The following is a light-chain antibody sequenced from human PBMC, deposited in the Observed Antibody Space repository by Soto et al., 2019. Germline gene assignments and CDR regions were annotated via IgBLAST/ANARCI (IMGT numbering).Light chain of an antibody. CDR1: QRISSN. CDR3: QQYNNWPPLYT. Sequence: EIVMTQSTATLSVSPGERATLSCRASQRISSNLAWYQQKPGQAPRLLIYGASTRATGIPARFSGSGSGTEFTLTISSLQSEDFAVYYCQQYNNWPPLYTFGQGTNLQIK. V-gene: IGKV3-15*01. CDR2: GAS. J-gene: IGKJ2*01.